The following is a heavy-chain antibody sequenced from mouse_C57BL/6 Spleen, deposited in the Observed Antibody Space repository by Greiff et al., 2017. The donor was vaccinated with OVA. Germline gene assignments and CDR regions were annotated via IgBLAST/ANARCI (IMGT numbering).Heavy chain of an antibody. V-gene: IGHV1-50*01. Sequence: QVQLQQPGAELVKPGASVKLSCKASGYTFTSYWMQWVKQRPGQGLEWIGEIDPSDSYTNYNQKFKGKATLTVDTSSSTAYMQLSSLTSEDSAVYYCATYDSFAYWGQGTLVTVSA. J-gene: IGHJ3*01. CDR1: GYTFTSYW. CDR2: IDPSDSYT. CDR3: ATYDSFAY. D-gene: IGHD2-4*01.